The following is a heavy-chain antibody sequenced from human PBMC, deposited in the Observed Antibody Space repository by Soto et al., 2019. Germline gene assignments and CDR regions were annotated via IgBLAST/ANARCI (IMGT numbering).Heavy chain of an antibody. CDR3: ARRTIYGDYDAFDI. CDR2: IYDSETT. CDR1: GASISSYY. D-gene: IGHD4-17*01. V-gene: IGHV4-59*08. J-gene: IGHJ3*02. Sequence: SETLSLTCTVSGASISSYYWNWIRQPPGKGLEWIGYIYDSETTNYNPSLKSRVTISVDTSKNQFSLNLRSVTAADTAVYYCARRTIYGDYDAFDIWGQGTMVTVSS.